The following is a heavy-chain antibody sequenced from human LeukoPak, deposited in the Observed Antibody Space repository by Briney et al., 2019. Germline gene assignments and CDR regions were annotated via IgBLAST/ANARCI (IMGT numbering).Heavy chain of an antibody. D-gene: IGHD5-18*01. CDR1: GFTFSSYS. CDR3: ARNRGMVTSEFDY. Sequence: GGSLRLSCAASGFTFSSYSMNWVRQAPGKGLEWASYISSSSSTLYYADSVKGRFTISKDNVKKSLYLQMTSLRAEDTAVYYCARNRGMVTSEFDYWGQGTLVTVSS. CDR2: ISSSSSTL. V-gene: IGHV3-48*01. J-gene: IGHJ4*02.